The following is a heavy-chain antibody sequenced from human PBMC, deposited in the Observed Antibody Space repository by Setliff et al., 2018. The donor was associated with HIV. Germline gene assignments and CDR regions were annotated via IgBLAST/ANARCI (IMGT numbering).Heavy chain of an antibody. CDR3: ARDWEFLDYYDSSGHPEYYFDY. CDR2: INPNSGGT. J-gene: IGHJ4*02. Sequence: ASVKVSCKASGYTFTGYYMHWVRQAPGQGLEWMGWINPNSGGTTYAQKFQGRVTMTRDTSTDTVFMELNSLRSEDTAVYYCARDWEFLDYYDSSGHPEYYFDYWGQGTLVTVSS. V-gene: IGHV1-2*02. CDR1: GYTFTGYY. D-gene: IGHD3-22*01.